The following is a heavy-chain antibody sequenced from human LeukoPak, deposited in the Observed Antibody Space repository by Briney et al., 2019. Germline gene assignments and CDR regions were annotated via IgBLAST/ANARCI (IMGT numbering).Heavy chain of an antibody. Sequence: SETLSLTCAVYGGSFSGYYWGWIRQPPGKGLEWIGSIYYSGRTYYNPSPKSRVTISVDTSKNQFSLKLSSVTAADTAVYYCARDRVYSSSWTDAFDIWGQGTMVTVSS. V-gene: IGHV4-34*01. J-gene: IGHJ3*02. CDR2: IYYSGRT. D-gene: IGHD6-13*01. CDR1: GGSFSGYY. CDR3: ARDRVYSSSWTDAFDI.